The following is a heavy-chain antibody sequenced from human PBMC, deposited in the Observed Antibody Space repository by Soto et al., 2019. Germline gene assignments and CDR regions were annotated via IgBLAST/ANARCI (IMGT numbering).Heavy chain of an antibody. J-gene: IGHJ3*02. V-gene: IGHV3-30*18. CDR1: GFTFSSYG. CDR2: ISYDGSNK. Sequence: GGSLRLSCAASGFTFSSYGMHWVRQAPGKGLEWVAVISYDGSNKYYADSVKGRFTISRDNSKNTLYLQMNSLRAEDTAVYYCAKMGANGEWEPPRTSGAFDIWGQGTMVTVSS. D-gene: IGHD1-26*01. CDR3: AKMGANGEWEPPRTSGAFDI.